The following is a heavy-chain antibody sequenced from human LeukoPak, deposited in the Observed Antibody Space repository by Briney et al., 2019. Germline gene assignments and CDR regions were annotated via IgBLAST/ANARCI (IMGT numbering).Heavy chain of an antibody. CDR3: ARHQDGTLEYYYYYMDV. J-gene: IGHJ6*03. CDR2: INTDGSTT. Sequence: GGSLRLSCAASGFTFSSYWMHWVRDAPGKGLVWVSRINTDGSTTNYADSVKGRFTISRDNAKNTLYLQMNSLRAEDTAVYYCARHQDGTLEYYYYYMDVWGKGTTVTVSS. V-gene: IGHV3-74*01. CDR1: GFTFSSYW. D-gene: IGHD1-1*01.